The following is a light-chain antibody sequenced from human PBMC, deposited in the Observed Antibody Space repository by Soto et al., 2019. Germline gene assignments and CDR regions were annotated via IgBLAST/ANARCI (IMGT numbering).Light chain of an antibody. J-gene: IGLJ1*01. CDR1: SSNIGSNY. V-gene: IGLV1-47*01. CDR3: AAWDDSLSGPHYV. CDR2: RNN. Sequence: QSVLTQPPSASGTPGQRVTISCSGSSSNIGSNYVYWYQQLPGTAPKLLIYRNNQRPSGVPDRFSGSKSGTSASLAISGLRSEDEADYYCAAWDDSLSGPHYVFGTGTKVTAL.